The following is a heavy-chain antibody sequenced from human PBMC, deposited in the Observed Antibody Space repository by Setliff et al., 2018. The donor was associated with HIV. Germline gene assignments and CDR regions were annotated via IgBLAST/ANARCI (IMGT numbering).Heavy chain of an antibody. CDR2: IYYSGST. V-gene: IGHV4-39*07. Sequence: SETLSLTCTVSGGSISSSSYYWGWIRQPPGKGLEWIGTIYYSGSTYYNPSLKSRVTISVDTSKNQFSLKLSSVTAADTAVYYCARLLPGDYYGSGSYFDYWGQGTLVTVSS. D-gene: IGHD3-10*01. J-gene: IGHJ4*02. CDR1: GGSISSSSYY. CDR3: ARLLPGDYYGSGSYFDY.